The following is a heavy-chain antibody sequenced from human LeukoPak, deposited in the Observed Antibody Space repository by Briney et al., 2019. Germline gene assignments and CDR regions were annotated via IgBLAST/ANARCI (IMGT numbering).Heavy chain of an antibody. Sequence: GGSLRLSCVASGFTFTNAWMSWVRQAPGKGLEWVGRIKSKGDGEATDYAAPVKGRFIFSREDSKNTLYLQMHSLQTEDTAVYYCTTDLGHTMIRGVIVSWGQGTLVTVSS. D-gene: IGHD3-10*01. V-gene: IGHV3-15*01. J-gene: IGHJ4*02. CDR1: GFTFTNAW. CDR3: TTDLGHTMIRGVIVS. CDR2: IKSKGDGEAT.